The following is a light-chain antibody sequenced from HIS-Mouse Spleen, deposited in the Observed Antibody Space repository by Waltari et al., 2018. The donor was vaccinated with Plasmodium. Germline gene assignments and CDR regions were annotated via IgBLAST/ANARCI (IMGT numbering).Light chain of an antibody. CDR3: QQYGSSPIT. CDR1: QSVGSSY. CDR2: GAS. Sequence: EIVLTQSPGTLSLSPGERATLSCRASQSVGSSYLTWYQQKPGQAPRLLILGASSRATGIPDRFSGSGSGTDFTLTISRLEPEDFAVYYCQQYGSSPITFGQGTRLEIK. J-gene: IGKJ5*01. V-gene: IGKV3-20*01.